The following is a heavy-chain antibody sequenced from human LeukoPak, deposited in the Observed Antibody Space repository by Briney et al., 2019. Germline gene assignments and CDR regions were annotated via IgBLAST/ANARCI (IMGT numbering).Heavy chain of an antibody. V-gene: IGHV4-61*01. J-gene: IGHJ4*02. Sequence: PSETLSLTCTVSGGSVSSGSYYWSWIRQPPGKGLEWIGYIYYSGSTNYNPSLKSRVTISVDTSKNQFSLKLSSVTAADTAVYYCAREGPLSIAAQVFDYWGQGTLVTVSS. CDR3: AREGPLSIAAQVFDY. D-gene: IGHD6-6*01. CDR2: IYYSGST. CDR1: GGSVSSGSYY.